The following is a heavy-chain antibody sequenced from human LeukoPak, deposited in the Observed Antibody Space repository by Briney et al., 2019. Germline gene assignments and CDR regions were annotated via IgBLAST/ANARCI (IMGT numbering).Heavy chain of an antibody. V-gene: IGHV3-23*01. J-gene: IGHJ4*02. CDR3: EKGVAAPSPFDY. D-gene: IGHD6-13*01. CDR2: ISGSGGST. Sequence: GGSLRLSCAASGFTFSSYAMSWVRQAPGKGLEWVSAISGSGGSTYYADSMKGRFTISRDNSKNTLYLQMNILRAEATALYYCEKGVAAPSPFDYWGQGTLVTVSS. CDR1: GFTFSSYA.